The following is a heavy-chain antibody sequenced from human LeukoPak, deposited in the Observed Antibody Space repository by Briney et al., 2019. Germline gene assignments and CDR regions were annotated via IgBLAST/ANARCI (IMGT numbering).Heavy chain of an antibody. CDR1: GYTFTGYY. D-gene: IGHD6-13*01. Sequence: ASVKVSCKASGYTFTGYYMHWVRQAPGQGLEWMGWISPNSGGTNYAPKFQGRVTMTRDTSISTAYMELSRLRSDDTAVYYCARLYPYSSNNNYYYGMDVWGQGTTVTVSS. CDR3: ARLYPYSSNNNYYYGMDV. CDR2: ISPNSGGT. J-gene: IGHJ6*02. V-gene: IGHV1-2*02.